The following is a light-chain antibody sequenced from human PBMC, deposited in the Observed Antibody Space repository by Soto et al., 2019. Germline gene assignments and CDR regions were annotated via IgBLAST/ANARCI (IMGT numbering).Light chain of an antibody. CDR2: LGF. J-gene: IGKJ2*01. CDR3: MQALQTPYT. V-gene: IGKV2-28*01. CDR1: QSLLDSDDGNNF. Sequence: DIVMTQTPLSLPVTPGEPASISCGSSQSLLDSDDGNNFLDWYLQKPGQSPQLLIYLGFNRASGVPDRVSGSGAGTDFTLKISRVEAEDVGVYYCMQALQTPYTFGQGTKVDIK.